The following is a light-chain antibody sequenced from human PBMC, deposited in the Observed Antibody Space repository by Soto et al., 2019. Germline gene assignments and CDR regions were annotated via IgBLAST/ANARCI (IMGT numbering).Light chain of an antibody. V-gene: IGLV2-14*03. J-gene: IGLJ1*01. Sequence: QSVLTQPASVSGSPGQSITISCTGTSSDVGGYNYVSWYQHHPGKAPKLIIYDVTNRPSGVSNPFSGSKSGNTASLTISGLQPEVDGDNYCTYYTTCNIRLIVFVTGTKVTDL. CDR2: DVT. CDR1: SSDVGGYNY. CDR3: TYYTTCNIRLIV.